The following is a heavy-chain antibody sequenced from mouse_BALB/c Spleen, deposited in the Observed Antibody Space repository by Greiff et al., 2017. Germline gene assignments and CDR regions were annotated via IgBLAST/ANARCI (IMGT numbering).Heavy chain of an antibody. CDR3: VLTFSAMES. Sequence: EVMLVESGGGLVQPGGSRKLSCAASGFTFSSFGMHWVRQAPEKGLEWVAYISSGSSTIYYADTVKGRFTISRDNPKNTLFLQMTSLRSEDTAMYYCVLTFSAMESWGQGTPVSLSS. D-gene: IGHD1-1*01. V-gene: IGHV5-17*02. CDR1: GFTFSSFG. CDR2: ISSGSSTI. J-gene: IGHJ4*01.